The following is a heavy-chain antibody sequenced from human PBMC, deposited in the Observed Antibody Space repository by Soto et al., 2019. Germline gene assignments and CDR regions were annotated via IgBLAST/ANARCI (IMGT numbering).Heavy chain of an antibody. D-gene: IGHD3-3*01. CDR3: ARDNNDFWSLYPLVFAY. J-gene: IGHJ4*01. CDR2: ISTSGNV. V-gene: IGHV4-4*07. Sequence: SVTRTVAEGSRIDDGGSCILKPAGKGLEWIGRISTSGNVVSKASLRSRLTMSVDTSKNQFSLRLTSVTAADTAVYYCARDNNDFWSLYPLVFAYWGHRALVTVFS. CDR1: EGSRIDDG.